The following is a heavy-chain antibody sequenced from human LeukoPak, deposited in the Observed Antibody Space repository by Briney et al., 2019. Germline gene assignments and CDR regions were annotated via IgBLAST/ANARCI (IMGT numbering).Heavy chain of an antibody. V-gene: IGHV5-51*01. CDR2: IYPRDSNT. D-gene: IGHD2-2*01. CDR3: ARHAGGYCSSTGCFIDY. CDR1: GYSFTTYW. J-gene: IGHJ4*02. Sequence: GESLKISCKGSGYSFTTYWIGWVRQMPGKGLEWMGIIYPRDSNTTYSPSFHGQVTISADKSISTAYLQWSSLKASDAAMYFCARHAGGYCSSTGCFIDYWGQGTLVTVSS.